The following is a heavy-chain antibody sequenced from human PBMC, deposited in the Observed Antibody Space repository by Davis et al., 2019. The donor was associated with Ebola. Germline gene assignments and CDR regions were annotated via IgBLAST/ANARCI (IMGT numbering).Heavy chain of an antibody. CDR3: TGSLVATDY. CDR2: IRSKANSYAT. V-gene: IGHV3-73*01. D-gene: IGHD5-12*01. Sequence: GESLKISCAASGFTFSGSAMHWVRQASGKGLEWVGRIRSKANSYATAYAASMKGRFTISRDDSKNTAYLQMNSLKTEDTAVYYCTGSLVATDYWGQGTLVTVSS. CDR1: GFTFSGSA. J-gene: IGHJ4*02.